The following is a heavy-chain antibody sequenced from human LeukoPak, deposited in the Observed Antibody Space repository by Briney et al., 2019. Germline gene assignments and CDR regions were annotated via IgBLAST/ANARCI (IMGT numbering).Heavy chain of an antibody. CDR3: ARGVGYCSSTSCYWWFDP. J-gene: IGHJ5*02. D-gene: IGHD2-2*01. CDR2: INSDGSST. Sequence: PGGSLRLSCAASGFTFSSYWMHWVRHAPGKGLVWVSRINSDGSSTSYADSVKGRFTISRDNAKNTLYLQMNSLRAEDTAVYYCARGVGYCSSTSCYWWFDPWGQGTLVTASS. CDR1: GFTFSSYW. V-gene: IGHV3-74*01.